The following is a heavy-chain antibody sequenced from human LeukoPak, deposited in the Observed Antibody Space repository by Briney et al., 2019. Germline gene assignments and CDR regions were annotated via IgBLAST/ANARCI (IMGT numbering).Heavy chain of an antibody. V-gene: IGHV3-30*02. CDR3: AKAADGGAQHFDY. Sequence: GVSLRLSCAASEFTFGDYAMHWVRQAPGKGLEWVAFIRYDGNNKYCADSVKGRFTISRDNSKNTLYLQVNSLRAEDTAVYYCAKAADGGAQHFDYWGQGTLVTVSS. J-gene: IGHJ4*02. CDR2: IRYDGNNK. D-gene: IGHD1-26*01. CDR1: EFTFGDYA.